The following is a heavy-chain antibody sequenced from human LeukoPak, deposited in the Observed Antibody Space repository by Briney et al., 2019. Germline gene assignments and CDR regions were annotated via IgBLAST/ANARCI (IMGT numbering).Heavy chain of an antibody. J-gene: IGHJ6*03. D-gene: IGHD6-13*01. CDR2: IYPGDSDT. CDR1: GYSFTSYW. V-gene: IGHV5-51*01. Sequence: GESLKISCKGSGYSFTSYWIGWVRQMPGKGLEWMGIIYPGDSDTRYSPSFQGQVTISADKSIGTAYLQWSSLKASDTAMYYCARHNSSWYPYYYYYMDVWGKGTTVTVSS. CDR3: ARHNSSWYPYYYYYMDV.